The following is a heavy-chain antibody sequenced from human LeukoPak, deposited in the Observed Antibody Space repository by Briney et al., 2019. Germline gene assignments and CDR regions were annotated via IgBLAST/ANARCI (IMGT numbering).Heavy chain of an antibody. CDR1: GGSISSSSYY. CDR3: ARDRGSSGRDAFDI. J-gene: IGHJ3*02. D-gene: IGHD6-19*01. CDR2: IYYSGSI. Sequence: PSETLSLTCTVSGGSISSSSYYWGWIRQPPGKGLEWIGSIYYSGSIYYNPSLKSRVTISVDTSKNQFSLKLSSVTAADTAVYYCARDRGSSGRDAFDIWGQGTMVTVSS. V-gene: IGHV4-39*07.